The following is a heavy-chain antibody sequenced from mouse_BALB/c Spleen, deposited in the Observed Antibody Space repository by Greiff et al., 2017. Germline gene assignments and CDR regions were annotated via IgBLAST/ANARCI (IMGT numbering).Heavy chain of an antibody. CDR1: GYTFTSYT. V-gene: IGHV1-4*02. J-gene: IGHJ2*02. Sequence: QVQLQQSAAELARPGASVKMSCKASGYTFTSYTMHWVKQRPGQGLEWIGYINPSSGYTEYNQKFKDKTTLTADKSSSTAYMQLSSLTSEDSAVYYCAYEGHYNYFDYWRQGNSLTVSS. CDR3: AYEGHYNYFDY. CDR2: INPSSGYT. D-gene: IGHD2-3*01.